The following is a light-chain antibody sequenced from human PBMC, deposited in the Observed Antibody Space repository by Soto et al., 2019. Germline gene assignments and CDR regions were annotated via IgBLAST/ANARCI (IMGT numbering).Light chain of an antibody. Sequence: EIVITQSPGTLSLSPGERVTLSCRASQSVSSNLAWYQQKPGQAPRLLIYGASSRATGIPDRFSGSGSGTDFTLTISRLEPEDFAVYYCQQYGSSPWTFGQGTKVDIK. V-gene: IGKV3-20*01. CDR3: QQYGSSPWT. J-gene: IGKJ1*01. CDR2: GAS. CDR1: QSVSSN.